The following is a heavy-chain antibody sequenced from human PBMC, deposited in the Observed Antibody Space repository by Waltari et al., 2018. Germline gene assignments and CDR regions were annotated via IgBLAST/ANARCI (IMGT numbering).Heavy chain of an antibody. D-gene: IGHD4-4*01. CDR3: VREAYSNSKIFDL. Sequence: EVQLVESGGGRIQPGGSLRLSCAASGFIVSDNFMNWVRQAPGKGLEWVSVLHSGGTTYYADSVKGRFTISRDNSKNTLYLQISSLRAEDTAVYYCVREAYSNSKIFDLWGQGTLVTVSS. CDR2: LHSGGTT. V-gene: IGHV3-53*01. J-gene: IGHJ4*02. CDR1: GFIVSDNF.